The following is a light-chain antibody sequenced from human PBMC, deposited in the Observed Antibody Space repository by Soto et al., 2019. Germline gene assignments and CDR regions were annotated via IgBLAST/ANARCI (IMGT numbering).Light chain of an antibody. CDR2: GAS. CDR1: QSVGSN. Sequence: EIILTQSPVTLSVSPGERATLSCGASQSVGSNLAWYQQKPGQAPRLLIYGASTRATGVPHRSSGSGSGTDSTLTISRLQSEDFAVYYCQQYGSSQITFGQGTDWRL. V-gene: IGKV3-15*01. J-gene: IGKJ5*01. CDR3: QQYGSSQIT.